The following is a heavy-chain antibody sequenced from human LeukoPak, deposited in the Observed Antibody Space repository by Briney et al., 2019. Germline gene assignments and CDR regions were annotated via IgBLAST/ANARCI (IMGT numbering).Heavy chain of an antibody. V-gene: IGHV3-66*01. CDR2: IYSGGST. D-gene: IGHD5-18*01. CDR1: GFTVSSNY. J-gene: IGHJ4*02. Sequence: PGGSLRLSCAASGFTVSSNYMSWVRQAPGKGLEWLSVIYSGGSTYYADSVKGIFTISRDNSKNTLYLQMNSLRAEDTAVYYCTTKLGYSYGYADWGQGTLVTVSS. CDR3: TTKLGYSYGYAD.